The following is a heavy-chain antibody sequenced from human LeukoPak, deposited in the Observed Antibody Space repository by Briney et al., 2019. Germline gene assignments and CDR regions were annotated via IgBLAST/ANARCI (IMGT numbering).Heavy chain of an antibody. CDR3: AENDYGSGTSPGLDY. J-gene: IGHJ4*01. CDR1: GFTFTSYA. D-gene: IGHD3-10*01. CDR2: ISGSGGST. Sequence: GGSLRLSCAASGFTFTSYAMSWVRQAPGKGLEWVSAISGSGGSTYYADSVKGRFTISRDNSKNTLYLQMNSLRAEDTAVYYCAENDYGSGTSPGLDYWGQGTLVTVSS. V-gene: IGHV3-23*01.